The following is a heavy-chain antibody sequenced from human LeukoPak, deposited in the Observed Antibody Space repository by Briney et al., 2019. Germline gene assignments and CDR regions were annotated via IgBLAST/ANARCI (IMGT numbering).Heavy chain of an antibody. CDR3: ATVTDYYGSWSFDY. V-gene: IGHV1-24*01. Sequence: ASVKVSCKVSVYTLTELSMHWVRQAPGKGLEGMGGFDPEDGETIYAQKFQGRVTMTEDTSTDTAYMELSSLRSEDTAVYYCATVTDYYGSWSFDYWGQGTLVTVSS. D-gene: IGHD3-10*01. J-gene: IGHJ4*02. CDR1: VYTLTELS. CDR2: FDPEDGET.